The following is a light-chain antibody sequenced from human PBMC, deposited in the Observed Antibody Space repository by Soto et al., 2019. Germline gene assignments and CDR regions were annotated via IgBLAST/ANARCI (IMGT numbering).Light chain of an antibody. V-gene: IGLV2-14*01. CDR3: SSYTSSSTLV. CDR2: EVG. Sequence: QSALTQPASVSGSPGQSITISCSGTSSDVGGYKYVSWYQRHPGKAPKLMIYEVGNRPSGVSQRFSGSKSGNTASLTIFGLQAEDEADYYCSSYTSSSTLVFGGGTKLTVL. J-gene: IGLJ3*02. CDR1: SSDVGGYKY.